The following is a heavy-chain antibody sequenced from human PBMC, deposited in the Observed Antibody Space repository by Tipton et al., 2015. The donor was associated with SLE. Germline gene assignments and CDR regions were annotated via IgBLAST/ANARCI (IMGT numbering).Heavy chain of an antibody. Sequence: TLSLTCAVYGGSFSDYYWSWIRQPPGKGLEWIGEINHSGSTNYNPSLKSRVTISEDTSKNQFSLKLSSVTAADTAVYYCARGGAVYYYYYYMDVWGKGTTVTVSS. V-gene: IGHV4-34*01. CDR1: GGSFSDYY. CDR2: INHSGST. CDR3: ARGGAVYYYYYYMDV. J-gene: IGHJ6*03. D-gene: IGHD3-10*01.